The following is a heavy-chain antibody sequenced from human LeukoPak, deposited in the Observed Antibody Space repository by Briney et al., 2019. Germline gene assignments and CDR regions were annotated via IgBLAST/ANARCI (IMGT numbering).Heavy chain of an antibody. Sequence: PSETLSLTCAVYGESFSGYYWSWIRQPPGKGLEWIGEINHSGSTNYNPSLKSRVTISVDTSKNQFSLKLSSVTAADTAVYYCARVHYGDYSKDFDYWGQGTLVTVSS. CDR1: GESFSGYY. CDR2: INHSGST. D-gene: IGHD4-17*01. J-gene: IGHJ4*02. CDR3: ARVHYGDYSKDFDY. V-gene: IGHV4-34*01.